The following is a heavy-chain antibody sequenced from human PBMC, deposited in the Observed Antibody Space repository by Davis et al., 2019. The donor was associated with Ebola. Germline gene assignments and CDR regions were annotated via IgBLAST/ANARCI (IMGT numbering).Heavy chain of an antibody. D-gene: IGHD3-10*01. CDR2: IYYSGST. J-gene: IGHJ6*04. CDR3: ARRAGIHSYYGMDV. V-gene: IGHV4-59*01. Sequence: MPSETLSLTCTVSGGSISSYYWSWIRQPPGKGLEWIGYIYYSGSTNYNPSLKSRVTISVDTSKNQFSLKLSSVTAADTAVYYCARRAGIHSYYGMDVWGKGTTVTVSS. CDR1: GGSISSYY.